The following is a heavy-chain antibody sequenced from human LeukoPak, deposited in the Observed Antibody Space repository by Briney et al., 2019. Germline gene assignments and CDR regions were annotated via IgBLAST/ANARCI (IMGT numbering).Heavy chain of an antibody. Sequence: GGSLRLSCAASGITFSSLWMTWFRQAPGKGLEWVADIKQDGSEEHYVASVKGRFTISRDNAKASLYLQMNSLRAEDTAVYYCAGGQGWHFDLWGRGTLITVSS. J-gene: IGHJ2*01. CDR2: IKQDGSEE. V-gene: IGHV3-7*01. CDR1: GITFSSLW. D-gene: IGHD2-15*01. CDR3: AGGQGWHFDL.